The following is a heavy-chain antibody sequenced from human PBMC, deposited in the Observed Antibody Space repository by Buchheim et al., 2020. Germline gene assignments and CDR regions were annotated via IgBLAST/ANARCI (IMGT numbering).Heavy chain of an antibody. V-gene: IGHV3-30*18. CDR2: ISYDGSNK. J-gene: IGHJ1*01. CDR3: AKEIGERYYDSSGYHKYFQH. Sequence: QVQLVESGGGVVQPGRSLRLSCAASGFTFSSYGMHWVRQAPGKGLEWVAVISYDGSNKYYADSVKGRFTISRDNSKNTLYLQMNSLRAEDTAVYYCAKEIGERYYDSSGYHKYFQHWGQGTL. D-gene: IGHD3-22*01. CDR1: GFTFSSYG.